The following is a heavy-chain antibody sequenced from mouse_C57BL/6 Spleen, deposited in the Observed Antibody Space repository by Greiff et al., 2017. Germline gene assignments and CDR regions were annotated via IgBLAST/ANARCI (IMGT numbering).Heavy chain of an antibody. V-gene: IGHV1-81*01. CDR2: IYPRSGNT. D-gene: IGHD2-4*01. J-gene: IGHJ4*01. CDR1: GYTFTSYG. Sequence: QVQLQQSGAELARPGASVKLSCKASGYTFTSYGISWVKQRTGQGLEWIGEIYPRSGNTYYNEKFKGKATLTADKSSSTSYMELRSLTSEDSAVYFCARSYDYDAGYAMDYWGQGTSVTVSS. CDR3: ARSYDYDAGYAMDY.